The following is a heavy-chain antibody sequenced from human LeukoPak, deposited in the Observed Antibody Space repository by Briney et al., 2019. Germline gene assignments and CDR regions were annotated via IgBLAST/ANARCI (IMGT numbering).Heavy chain of an antibody. D-gene: IGHD3-22*01. CDR3: ARDQSGRHYDSSGYYYVFDY. Sequence: PGGSLRLSCAASGFTFSTYAMHWVRQAPGKGLEWVAVISYDGSNKYYADSVKGRFTISRDNSKNTLYLQMNSLRAEDTAVYYCARDQSGRHYDSSGYYYVFDYWGQGTLVTVSS. J-gene: IGHJ4*02. CDR2: ISYDGSNK. CDR1: GFTFSTYA. V-gene: IGHV3-30-3*01.